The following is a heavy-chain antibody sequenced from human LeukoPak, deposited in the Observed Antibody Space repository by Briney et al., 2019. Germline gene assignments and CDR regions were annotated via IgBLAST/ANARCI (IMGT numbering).Heavy chain of an antibody. CDR2: INHSGST. V-gene: IGHV4-34*01. J-gene: IGHJ5*02. CDR3: ARRPYSSSWYRTNWFDP. D-gene: IGHD6-13*01. Sequence: SETLSLTCAVYGGSFSGYYWSWIRQPPGKGLEWIGEINHSGSTNYNPSLRSRVTISVDTSKNQFSLKLSSVTAADTAVYYCARRPYSSSWYRTNWFDPWGQGTLVTVSS. CDR1: GGSFSGYY.